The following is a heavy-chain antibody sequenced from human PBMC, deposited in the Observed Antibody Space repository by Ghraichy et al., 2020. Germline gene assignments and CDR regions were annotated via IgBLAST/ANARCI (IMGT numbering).Heavy chain of an antibody. CDR3: ARRPHRSGWQKPNYYQYGTDD. D-gene: IGHD6-19*01. Sequence: SETLSLTCTVSGASIGRSSHYWGWIRQPPGKGLQWIGSINYSGNTYYSPSLKSRVSISVDTSKNQFSLRLTSVTATDTAVYYCARRPHRSGWQKPNYYQYGTDDWGQGTTVIVSS. CDR1: GASIGRSSHY. J-gene: IGHJ6*02. CDR2: INYSGNT. V-gene: IGHV4-39*01.